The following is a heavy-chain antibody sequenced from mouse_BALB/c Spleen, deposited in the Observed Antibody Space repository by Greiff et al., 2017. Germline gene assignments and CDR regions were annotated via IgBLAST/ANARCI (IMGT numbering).Heavy chain of an antibody. CDR1: GFTFSSFG. J-gene: IGHJ4*01. D-gene: IGHD1-2*01. CDR2: ISSGSSTI. V-gene: IGHV5-17*02. CDR3: ARKGFITTAMDY. Sequence: EVMLVESGGGLVQPGGSRKLSCAASGFTFSSFGMHWVRQAPEKGLEWVAYISSGSSTIYYADTVKGRFTISRDNPKNTLFLQMTSLRSEDTAMYYCARKGFITTAMDYWGQGTSVTVSS.